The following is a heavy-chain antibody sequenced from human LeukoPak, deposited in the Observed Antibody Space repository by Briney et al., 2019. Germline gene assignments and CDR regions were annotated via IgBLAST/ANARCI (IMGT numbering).Heavy chain of an antibody. CDR1: GGSISSSSYY. J-gene: IGHJ5*02. Sequence: PSETLSLTCTVSGGSISSSSYYWGWIRQPPGKGLEWIGYIYYSGSTNYNPSLKSRVTISVDTSKNQFSLKLSSVTAADTAVYYCARDQDPYSSGGFDPWGQGTLVTVSS. D-gene: IGHD6-19*01. CDR2: IYYSGST. CDR3: ARDQDPYSSGGFDP. V-gene: IGHV4-61*01.